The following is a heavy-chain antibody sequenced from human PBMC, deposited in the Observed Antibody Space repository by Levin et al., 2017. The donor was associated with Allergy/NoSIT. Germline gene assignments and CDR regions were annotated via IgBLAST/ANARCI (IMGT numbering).Heavy chain of an antibody. CDR3: ARETYGMDV. V-gene: IGHV4-59*01. Sequence: KPSETLSLTCTVSGGSINSYSWNWIRQPPGKGLEWIGYIFYSGTANYNPSLQSRVTISVDTSKNHFSLKLSSVTAADTAVYYCARETYGMDVWGQGTTVTVSS. CDR1: GGSINSYS. J-gene: IGHJ6*02. CDR2: IFYSGTA.